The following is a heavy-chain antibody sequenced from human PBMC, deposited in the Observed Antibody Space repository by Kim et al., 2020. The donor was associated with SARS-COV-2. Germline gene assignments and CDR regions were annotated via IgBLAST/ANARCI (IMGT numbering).Heavy chain of an antibody. CDR1: GGSISSGGYS. D-gene: IGHD3-22*01. V-gene: IGHV4-30-2*01. J-gene: IGHJ5*02. CDR2: IYYSGST. CDR3: AVGYYDSSGYSWFDP. Sequence: SETLSLTCAVSGGSISSGGYSWSWIRQPPGKGLEWIGYIYYSGSTYYNPSLKSRVTISVDRSKNQFSLKLSSVTAADTAVYYCAVGYYDSSGYSWFDPWGQGTLVTVSS.